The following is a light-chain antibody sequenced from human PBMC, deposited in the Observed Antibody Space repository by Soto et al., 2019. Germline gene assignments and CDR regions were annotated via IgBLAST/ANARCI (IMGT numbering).Light chain of an antibody. Sequence: QSALTQPPSASGTPGQRVTISCSGSSSNIGRNPVNWYQQLPGTAPKLLIYSNNQRPSGVPDRFSGSKSGTSASLAISGLQTEDETDYYCAAWDDSLTAAVFGGGTQLTVL. CDR2: SNN. V-gene: IGLV1-44*01. CDR3: AAWDDSLTAAV. J-gene: IGLJ3*02. CDR1: SSNIGRNP.